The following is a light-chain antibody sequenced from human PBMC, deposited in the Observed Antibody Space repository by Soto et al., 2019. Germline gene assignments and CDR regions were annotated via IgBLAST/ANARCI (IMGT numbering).Light chain of an antibody. CDR3: QHYGSSSTWT. CDR1: QSVSSN. J-gene: IGKJ1*01. V-gene: IGKV3-20*01. CDR2: GAS. Sequence: EIVMTQSPATLSVSPGERATLSCRASQSVSSNLAWYQQKPGQAPRLLIYGASSRATGIPDRFSGSGSGTDSTLTISRLEPEDFAVYYCQHYGSSSTWTFGQGTKVDIK.